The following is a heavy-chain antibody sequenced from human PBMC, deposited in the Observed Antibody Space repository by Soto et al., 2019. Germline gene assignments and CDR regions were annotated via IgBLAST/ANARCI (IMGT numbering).Heavy chain of an antibody. Sequence: QVQLQESGPRLMKPSETLSLTCTVSGASISNHYCQWFRQPPGKGLEWIGYIHNTGGTNYNPSLKSPVTISRETSKNQFSLKLTSVTVADTAVYYCATGGGWLTDYWGQGIRVTVSS. V-gene: IGHV4-59*11. CDR1: GASISNHY. CDR2: IHNTGGT. J-gene: IGHJ4*02. CDR3: ATGGGWLTDY. D-gene: IGHD6-19*01.